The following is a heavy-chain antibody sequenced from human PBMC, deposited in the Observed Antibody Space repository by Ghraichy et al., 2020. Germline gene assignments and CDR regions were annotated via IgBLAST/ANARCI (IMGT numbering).Heavy chain of an antibody. V-gene: IGHV4-39*01. J-gene: IGHJ1*01. CDR2: IYYSGST. D-gene: IGHD3-10*01. CDR1: GGSISSSSYY. CDR3: AGHTFLFTLHVFQH. Sequence: SQTLSLTCTVSGGSISSSSYYWGWIRQPPGKGLEWIGSIYYSGSTYYNPSLKSRVTISVDTSKNQFSLKLSSVTAADTAVYYCAGHTFLFTLHVFQHWGQGTLVTVSS.